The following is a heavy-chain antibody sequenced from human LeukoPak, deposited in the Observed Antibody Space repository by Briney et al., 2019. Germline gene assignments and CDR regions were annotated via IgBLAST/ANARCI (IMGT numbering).Heavy chain of an antibody. Sequence: GGSLRLSCAASGFTFSKYWMQWVRQAPGKGLEWVAVIKEDGSEIHYVDSVKGRFTISRDYAKNSLYLQMNSLRAEDTAVYYCASGSSSWYGYFQHWGQGTLVTVSS. J-gene: IGHJ1*01. CDR3: ASGSSSWYGYFQH. CDR2: IKEDGSEI. CDR1: GFTFSKYW. D-gene: IGHD6-13*01. V-gene: IGHV3-7*01.